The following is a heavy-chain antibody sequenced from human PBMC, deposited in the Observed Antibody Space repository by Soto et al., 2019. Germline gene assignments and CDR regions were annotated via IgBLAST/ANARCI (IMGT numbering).Heavy chain of an antibody. CDR1: GGSISSSSYY. J-gene: IGHJ4*02. V-gene: IGHV4-39*01. CDR2: IYYSGST. D-gene: IGHD3-10*01. Sequence: QLQLQESGPGLVKPSETLSLTCTVSGGSISSSSYYWGWIRQPPGKGLEWIGSIYYSGSTYYNPSLKSRVTISVDTSKNQFSLKLSSVTAADTAVYYCARLGSRITMVREYGDWGQGTLVTVSS. CDR3: ARLGSRITMVREYGD.